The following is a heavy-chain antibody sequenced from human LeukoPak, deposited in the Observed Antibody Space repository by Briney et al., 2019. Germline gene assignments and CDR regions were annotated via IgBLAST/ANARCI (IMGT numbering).Heavy chain of an antibody. J-gene: IGHJ6*03. V-gene: IGHV3-49*03. Sequence: GGSLRLSCTASGFTFGDYAMSWFRQAPGKGLEGVGFIRSKAYGGTTEYAASVKGRFTISRDDSKSIAYLQMNSLKTEDTAVYYCTRAGIALYYYYYMDVWGKGTTVTVSS. D-gene: IGHD2-21*01. CDR2: IRSKAYGGTT. CDR3: TRAGIALYYYYYMDV. CDR1: GFTFGDYA.